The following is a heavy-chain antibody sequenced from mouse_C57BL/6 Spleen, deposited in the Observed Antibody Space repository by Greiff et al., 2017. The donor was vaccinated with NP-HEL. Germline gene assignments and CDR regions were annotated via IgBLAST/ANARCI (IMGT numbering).Heavy chain of an antibody. V-gene: IGHV1-55*01. CDR3: ARAGVTTVVEYYAMDY. J-gene: IGHJ4*01. Sequence: QVQLQQPGAELVKPGASVKMSCKASGYTFTSYWITWVKQRPGQGLEWIGEIYPRSGNTYYTEKFKGKATLTADKSSSTAYMELRSLTSEDSAVYFCARAGVTTVVEYYAMDYWGQGTSVTVSS. D-gene: IGHD1-1*01. CDR1: GYTFTSYW. CDR2: IYPRSGNT.